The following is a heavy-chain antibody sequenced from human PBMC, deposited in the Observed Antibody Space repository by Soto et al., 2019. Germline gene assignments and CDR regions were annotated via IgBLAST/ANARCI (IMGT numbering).Heavy chain of an antibody. V-gene: IGHV3-7*01. CDR1: GFTFSSYW. J-gene: IGHJ3*02. CDR2: IKQDGSEK. Sequence: GGSLRLSCAASGFTFSSYWMSWVRQAPGKGLEWVANIKQDGSEKYYVDSVKGRFTISRDNAKNSLYLQMNNLRAEDTAVYYCARVYYDFWSGPEHAFDIWGQGTMVTVSS. D-gene: IGHD3-3*01. CDR3: ARVYYDFWSGPEHAFDI.